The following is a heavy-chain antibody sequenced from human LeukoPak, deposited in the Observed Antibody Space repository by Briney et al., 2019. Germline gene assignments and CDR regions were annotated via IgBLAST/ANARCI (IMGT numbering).Heavy chain of an antibody. CDR3: ASTSGWYEPIDY. Sequence: GGSLRLSCAASGFTFSSYGMHWVRQAPGKGLEWVAVIWYDGSNKYYADSVKGRFTISRDNSKNALYLQMNSLRAEDTAVYYCASTSGWYEPIDYWGQGTLVTVSS. D-gene: IGHD6-19*01. J-gene: IGHJ4*02. CDR2: IWYDGSNK. CDR1: GFTFSSYG. V-gene: IGHV3-33*01.